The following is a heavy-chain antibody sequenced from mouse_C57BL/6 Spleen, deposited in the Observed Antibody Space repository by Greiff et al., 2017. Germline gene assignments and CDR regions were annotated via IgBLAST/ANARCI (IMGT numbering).Heavy chain of an antibody. V-gene: IGHV1-26*01. Sequence: EVQLQQSGPELVKPGASVKISCKASGYTFTDYYMNWVKQSHGKSLEWIGDINPNNGGTSYNQKFKGKATLTVDKSSSTAYMELRSLTSEDSAVYYCARGVTTVVATPYYFDYWGQGTTLTVSS. CDR3: ARGVTTVVATPYYFDY. J-gene: IGHJ2*01. CDR1: GYTFTDYY. D-gene: IGHD1-1*01. CDR2: INPNNGGT.